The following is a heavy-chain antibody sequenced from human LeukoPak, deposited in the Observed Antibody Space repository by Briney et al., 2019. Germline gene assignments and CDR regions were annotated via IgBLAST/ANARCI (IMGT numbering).Heavy chain of an antibody. CDR1: GFTFSTYA. CDR2: ISANGGST. D-gene: IGHD5-12*01. J-gene: IGHJ4*02. CDR3: VRKALGYRLGYGDY. V-gene: IGHV3-23*01. Sequence: PPGGSLRLSCAASGFTFSTYAMSWVRQAPGKGLEWVSAISANGGSTFYADSVKGRFTVSRDSSKDTLYLQMNSLRAEDTAVYFCVRKALGYRLGYGDYWGQGTLVTASS.